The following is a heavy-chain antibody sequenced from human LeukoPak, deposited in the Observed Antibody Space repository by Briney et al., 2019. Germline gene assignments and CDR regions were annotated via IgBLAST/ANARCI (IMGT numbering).Heavy chain of an antibody. J-gene: IGHJ4*02. CDR3: VRVEMGAINAYFDY. D-gene: IGHD1-26*01. CDR1: GFSFRTYS. Sequence: PGGSLRLSCAASGFSFRTYSMNWVHQAPGKGLEWVSSISSSSTYIYYVDSVEGRFTISRDDAKNSLYLQMNSLRAEDTAVYYCVRVEMGAINAYFDYWGQGALVTVSS. V-gene: IGHV3-21*01. CDR2: ISSSSTYI.